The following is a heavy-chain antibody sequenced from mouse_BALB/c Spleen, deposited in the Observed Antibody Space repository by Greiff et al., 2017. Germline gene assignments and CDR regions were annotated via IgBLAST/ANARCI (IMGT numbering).Heavy chain of an antibody. CDR1: GFTFSSYA. V-gene: IGHV5-6-5*01. CDR3: ARGGVVITTALYAMDD. J-gene: IGHJ4*01. D-gene: IGHD1-2*01. CDR2: ISSGGST. Sequence: EVMLVESGGGLVKPGGSLKLSCAASGFTFSSYAMSWVRQTPEKRLEWVASISSGGSTYYPDSVKGRFTISRDNARNILYLQMSSLRSEDTAMYYCARGGVVITTALYAMDDWGQGTSVTVSS.